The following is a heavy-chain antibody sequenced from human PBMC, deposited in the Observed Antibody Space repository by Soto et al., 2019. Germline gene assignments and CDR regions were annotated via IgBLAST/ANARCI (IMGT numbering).Heavy chain of an antibody. D-gene: IGHD3-9*01. CDR3: AKDSYYDILNGYYPHDAFDI. V-gene: IGHV3-23*01. CDR2: ISGSGGST. CDR1: GFTFSSYA. Sequence: PXRSLRLCVAAAGFTFSSYALSWVRQAPGKGLEWVSAISGSGGSTYYADSVKGRFTISRDNSKNTLYLQMNSLRAEETAVYYCAKDSYYDILNGYYPHDAFDIWAQGTMVTVPS. J-gene: IGHJ3*02.